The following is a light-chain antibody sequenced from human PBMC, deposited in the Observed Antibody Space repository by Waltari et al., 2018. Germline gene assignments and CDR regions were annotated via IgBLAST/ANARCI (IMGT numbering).Light chain of an antibody. CDR2: EVD. V-gene: IGLV2-18*02. CDR1: SNDVGKYKR. CDR3: TSYTTSSTL. Sequence: QSALTQPPSVSGSPGQSVTISCTGTSNDVGKYKRVSWYQQSPGTAPKLLLFEVDNRPSGVPSRFSGSKSGNTASLTISGLQTEDEADYYCTSYTTSSTLFGGGTRLTVL. J-gene: IGLJ2*01.